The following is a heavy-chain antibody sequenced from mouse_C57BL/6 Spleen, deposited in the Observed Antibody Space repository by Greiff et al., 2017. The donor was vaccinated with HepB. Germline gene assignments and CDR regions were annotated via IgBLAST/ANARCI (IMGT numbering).Heavy chain of an antibody. Sequence: QVQLKESGPGLVAPSQSLSITCTVSGFSLTSYGVSWVRQPPGKGLEWLGVIWGDGSTNYHSALISRLSISKDNSKSQVFLKLNSRQTDDTATYYCATYGSSLLLYFDYWGQGTTLTVSS. D-gene: IGHD1-1*01. V-gene: IGHV2-3*01. CDR2: IWGDGST. J-gene: IGHJ2*01. CDR1: GFSLTSYG. CDR3: ATYGSSLLLYFDY.